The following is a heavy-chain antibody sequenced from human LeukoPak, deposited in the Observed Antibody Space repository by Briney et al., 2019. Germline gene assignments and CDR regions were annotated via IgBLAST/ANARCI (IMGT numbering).Heavy chain of an antibody. Sequence: SQTLSLTCAISGDSVSSNSAGWDWIRQSPSRGLEWLGRTYYRSKWYNDYAESVKSRITINPDTSKNQFSLQLNSVTPEDTAVYYCARETSPALFTWGQGTLVTVSS. D-gene: IGHD3-3*01. CDR1: GDSVSSNSAG. CDR3: ARETSPALFT. CDR2: TYYRSKWYN. V-gene: IGHV6-1*01. J-gene: IGHJ5*02.